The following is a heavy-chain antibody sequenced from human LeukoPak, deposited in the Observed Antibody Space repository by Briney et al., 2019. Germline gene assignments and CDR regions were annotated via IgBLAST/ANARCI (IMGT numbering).Heavy chain of an antibody. D-gene: IGHD3-10*01. CDR3: ARGYGSGASGPYYFDY. CDR2: IKQDGSDR. V-gene: IGHV3-7*04. CDR1: GFTFSNYG. J-gene: IGHJ4*02. Sequence: PGGSLRLSCAASGFTFSNYGMHWVRQAPGKGLEWVANIKQDGSDRYYVDSVKGRFTISRDNAKNSLYLQVNSLRVEDTAVYYCARGYGSGASGPYYFDYWGQGTLVSVPS.